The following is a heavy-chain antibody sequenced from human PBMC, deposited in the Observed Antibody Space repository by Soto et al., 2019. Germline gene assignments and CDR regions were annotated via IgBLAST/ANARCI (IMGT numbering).Heavy chain of an antibody. CDR1: EFTFSNYW. D-gene: IGHD4-17*01. V-gene: IGHV3-74*01. Sequence: PGGSLRLSCSSSEFTFSNYWMHWVRQAPGKGLVWVSRIKGDESTTNYADSVKGRFTISRDNAKNTLYLQMNSVRAEDTGVYYCARGVPGHYAPEVWGQGTTVTVSS. CDR2: IKGDESTT. CDR3: ARGVPGHYAPEV. J-gene: IGHJ6*02.